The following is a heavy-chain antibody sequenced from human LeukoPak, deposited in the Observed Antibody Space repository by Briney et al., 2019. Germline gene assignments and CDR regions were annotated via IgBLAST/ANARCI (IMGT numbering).Heavy chain of an antibody. CDR2: IYYSGNT. Sequence: SETLSLTCIVSGGSISSTTYYWGWIRQPPGKRLEWIGSIYYSGNTYYNPSLKSRVTISIDKSKNQFSLEVTSVTAADTAIYYCARDLAVAGTNYFDFWGQGVLVTVSS. J-gene: IGHJ4*02. CDR3: ARDLAVAGTNYFDF. D-gene: IGHD6-19*01. V-gene: IGHV4-39*07. CDR1: GGSISSTTYY.